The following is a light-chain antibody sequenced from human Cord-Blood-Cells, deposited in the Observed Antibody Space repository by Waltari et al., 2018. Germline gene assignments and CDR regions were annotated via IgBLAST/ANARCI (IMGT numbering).Light chain of an antibody. J-gene: IGKJ2*03. CDR2: GAS. Sequence: EIVLTQSPGTLSLSPGERATLSCRARKSVSSSDLAWYQQKPGQAPRLLIYGASSRATGIPDRFSGSGSGTDFTLTISRLEPEDFAVYYCQQYGSSPDSFGQGTKLEI. V-gene: IGKV3-20*01. CDR3: QQYGSSPDS. CDR1: KSVSSSD.